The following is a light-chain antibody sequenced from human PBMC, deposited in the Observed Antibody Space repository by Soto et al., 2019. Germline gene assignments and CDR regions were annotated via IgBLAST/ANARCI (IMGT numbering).Light chain of an antibody. CDR3: QQRGKSPPT. J-gene: IGKJ3*01. CDR2: DAS. Sequence: EIVLTQSPATLSLSPGERATLSCRASQSVSSFLAWYQQKPGQAPWLLIYDASNRATGIPARFSGSGSGTDFTLTISSLEPEDSAVYYCQQRGKSPPTFGPGTKLDVK. V-gene: IGKV3-11*01. CDR1: QSVSSF.